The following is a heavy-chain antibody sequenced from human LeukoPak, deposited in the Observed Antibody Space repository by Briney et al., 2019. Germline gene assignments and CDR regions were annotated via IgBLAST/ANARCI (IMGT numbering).Heavy chain of an antibody. V-gene: IGHV4-61*02. J-gene: IGHJ5*02. D-gene: IGHD6-19*01. Sequence: SETLSLTCTVSGGSISSGSYSWSWIRQPAGKGLEWIGRIYTSGSTNYNPSLKSRVTISVDTSKNQFSLKLSSVTAADTAVYYCARESSGWPNSFDPWGQGTLVTVSS. CDR2: IYTSGST. CDR1: GGSISSGSYS. CDR3: ARESSGWPNSFDP.